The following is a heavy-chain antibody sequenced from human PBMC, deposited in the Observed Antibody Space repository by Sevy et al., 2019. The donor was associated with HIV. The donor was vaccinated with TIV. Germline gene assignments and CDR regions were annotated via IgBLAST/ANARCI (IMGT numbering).Heavy chain of an antibody. CDR1: GGSISPYY. D-gene: IGHD1-26*01. Sequence: SETLSLTCSVSGGSISPYYWTWIRQPPGKALEWIGYVFYSGTTNYNPSLESRVTISIDTSKNQFSLNLTSVTAADTAFYYCARETVGAGYYFDYWGQGTLVIVSS. CDR2: VFYSGTT. CDR3: ARETVGAGYYFDY. J-gene: IGHJ4*02. V-gene: IGHV4-59*01.